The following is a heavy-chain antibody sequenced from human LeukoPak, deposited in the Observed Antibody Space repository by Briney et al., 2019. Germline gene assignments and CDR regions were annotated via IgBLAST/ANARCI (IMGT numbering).Heavy chain of an antibody. J-gene: IGHJ5*02. Sequence: ASVKVSCKASGYTFTSYDINWVRQATGQGLEWMGWMNPNTANTGYAQKFRGRVTMTRNTSITTAYMELSSLRSDDTAIYYCAGGWEPYDYWFDPWGQGTLVTVSS. CDR3: AGGWEPYDYWFDP. V-gene: IGHV1-8*01. CDR1: GYTFTSYD. CDR2: MNPNTANT. D-gene: IGHD5-12*01.